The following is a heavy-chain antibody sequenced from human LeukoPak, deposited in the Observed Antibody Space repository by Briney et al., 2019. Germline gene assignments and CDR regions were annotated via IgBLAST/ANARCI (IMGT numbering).Heavy chain of an antibody. V-gene: IGHV3-30*02. D-gene: IGHD3-16*01. J-gene: IGHJ4*02. CDR2: IPYDGSDK. CDR1: GFTFSSYG. Sequence: GGSLRLSCAASGFTFSSYGMHWVRQAPGKGLEWVAFIPYDGSDKYYADSVKGRFTISRDNSKNTLYLQMNSLRAEDTAVYYCRDVFDYWGQGTLVTVSS. CDR3: RDVFDY.